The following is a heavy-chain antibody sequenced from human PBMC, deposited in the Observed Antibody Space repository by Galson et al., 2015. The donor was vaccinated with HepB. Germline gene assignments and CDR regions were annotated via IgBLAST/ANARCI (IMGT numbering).Heavy chain of an antibody. CDR2: IIPAFHSA. D-gene: IGHD3-3*01. CDR3: ARLGNSSLRFRIYYFEF. Sequence: SVKVSCKASGDSFNTFAISWVRQAPGQGLEWMGGIIPAFHSANYAPLFRGRVTITADASTKTVFMELSSLRSNDTAVYYCARLGNSSLRFRIYYFEFWGQGTPVTVSS. J-gene: IGHJ4*02. V-gene: IGHV1-69*13. CDR1: GDSFNTFA.